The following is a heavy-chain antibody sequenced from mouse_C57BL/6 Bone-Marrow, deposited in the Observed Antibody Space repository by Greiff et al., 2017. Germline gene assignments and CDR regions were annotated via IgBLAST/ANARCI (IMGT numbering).Heavy chain of an antibody. V-gene: IGHV1-82*01. CDR1: GYAFSSSW. CDR3: ARPGLDSSGQAWFAY. Sequence: QVQLQQSGPELVKPGASVKISCKASGYAFSSSWMNWVKQRPGKGLEWIGRIYPGDGDTNYNGKFKGKATLTADKSSSTAYMQLSSLTSEDSAVYFCARPGLDSSGQAWFAYWGQGTLVTVSA. CDR2: IYPGDGDT. D-gene: IGHD3-2*02. J-gene: IGHJ3*01.